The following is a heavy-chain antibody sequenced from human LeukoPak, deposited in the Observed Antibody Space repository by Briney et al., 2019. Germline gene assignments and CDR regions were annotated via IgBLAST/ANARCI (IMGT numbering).Heavy chain of an antibody. D-gene: IGHD6-13*01. Sequence: GGSLRLSCAASGFTFSSYWMHWVRQAPGKGLVWVSRINSDGSSTSYADSVKGRFTISRDNAKNSLYLQMNSLRAEDTAVYYCARDSYSSSWDFDYWGQGTLVTVSS. CDR3: ARDSYSSSWDFDY. J-gene: IGHJ4*02. CDR1: GFTFSSYW. CDR2: INSDGSST. V-gene: IGHV3-74*01.